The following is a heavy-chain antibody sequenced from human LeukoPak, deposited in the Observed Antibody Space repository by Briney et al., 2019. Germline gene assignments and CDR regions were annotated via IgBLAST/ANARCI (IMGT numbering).Heavy chain of an antibody. CDR2: IYYSGST. D-gene: IGHD6-6*01. Sequence: SETLSLTCTVSGDSISSYYGSWIRQPPGKGLELIGYIYYSGSTNYNPSLKSRVTISVDTSKNQFSLKLSSVTAADTAVYYCARGWRAARNPHFDYWGQGTLVTVSS. J-gene: IGHJ4*02. CDR1: GDSISSYY. V-gene: IGHV4-59*01. CDR3: ARGWRAARNPHFDY.